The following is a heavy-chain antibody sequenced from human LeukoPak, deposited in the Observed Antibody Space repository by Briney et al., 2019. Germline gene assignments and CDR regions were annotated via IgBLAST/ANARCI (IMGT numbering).Heavy chain of an antibody. CDR1: GFTFSYYG. Sequence: PGGSLRLFCAASGFTFSYYGMNGVRQAPGKGLECISYISTSSTTIYYADSVKGRFTISRDNAKNSLYLQMNSLRDEDTAVYYCARGFGLTGYYTDYWGQGILVTVSS. D-gene: IGHD3-9*01. V-gene: IGHV3-48*02. CDR2: ISTSSTTI. CDR3: ARGFGLTGYYTDY. J-gene: IGHJ4*02.